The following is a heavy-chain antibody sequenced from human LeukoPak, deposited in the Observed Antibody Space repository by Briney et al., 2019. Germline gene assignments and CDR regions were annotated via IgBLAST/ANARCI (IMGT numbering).Heavy chain of an antibody. CDR1: GGSFSGYY. Sequence: PSETLSLTCAVYGGSFSGYYWSWIRQPPGKGLEWIGEINHSGSTNYNPSLKSRVTISVDTSKNQFSLKLSSVTAADTAVYYCARDQETYYYDSSGHFPWGQGTLVTVPS. CDR2: INHSGST. V-gene: IGHV4-34*01. D-gene: IGHD3-22*01. J-gene: IGHJ5*02. CDR3: ARDQETYYYDSSGHFP.